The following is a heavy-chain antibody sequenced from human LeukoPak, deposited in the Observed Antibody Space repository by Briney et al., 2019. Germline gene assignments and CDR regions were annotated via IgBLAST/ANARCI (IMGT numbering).Heavy chain of an antibody. J-gene: IGHJ5*02. CDR2: ISNSGSTI. CDR3: ARAPKFRLVGVPKGPFDP. Sequence: PGGSLRLSCAASGFTFSDYYMSWIRQAPGKGLEWVSYISNSGSTIYYADSVKGRFFISRDNAKNSLYLQMNSLRAEDTAVYYCARAPKFRLVGVPKGPFDPRGQGTLVTVSS. D-gene: IGHD1-26*01. CDR1: GFTFSDYY. V-gene: IGHV3-11*01.